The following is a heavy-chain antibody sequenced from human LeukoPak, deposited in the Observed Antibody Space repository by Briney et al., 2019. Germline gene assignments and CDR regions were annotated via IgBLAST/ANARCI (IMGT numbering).Heavy chain of an antibody. D-gene: IGHD6-13*01. CDR2: INPSGGST. CDR1: GYTFTSYY. V-gene: IGHV1-46*01. J-gene: IGHJ3*02. CDR3: ARTAAGRLDAFDI. Sequence: GASVKVSCKASGYTFTSYYMHWVRQAPGQGLEWMGIINPSGGSTSYAQKFQGRVTVTRDTSTSTVYMELSSLRSEDTAVYYCARTAAGRLDAFDIWGQGTMVTVSS.